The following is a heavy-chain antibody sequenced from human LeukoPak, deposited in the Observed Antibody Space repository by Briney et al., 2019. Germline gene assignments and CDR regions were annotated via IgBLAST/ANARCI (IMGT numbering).Heavy chain of an antibody. CDR1: GFTFDDYD. D-gene: IGHD2-15*01. Sequence: GGSLRLSCAASGFTFDDYDMSWVRQAPGKGLEWVSGINWNGGSKDYADSVKGRLTISRDNTKNFLHLQMNSLRAEATAFYYCARERETRWWSYVAFDIWGEGTMVTVSS. J-gene: IGHJ3*02. CDR3: ARERETRWWSYVAFDI. CDR2: INWNGGSK. V-gene: IGHV3-20*04.